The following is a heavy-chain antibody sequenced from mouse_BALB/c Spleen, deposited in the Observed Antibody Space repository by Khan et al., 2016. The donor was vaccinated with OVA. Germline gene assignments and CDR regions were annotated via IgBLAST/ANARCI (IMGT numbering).Heavy chain of an antibody. J-gene: IGHJ3*01. D-gene: IGHD2-1*01. CDR1: GYTFTDYA. Sequence: QVQLQQSGPELVRPGVSVKISCKGSGYTFTDYAMHWVKQSHAKSLEWIGLISTYSGNTNYNQKFKGKATMTVDKSSTTAYMELARLTSEDSAIYYCASEGGNYGAFAYWGQGTLVTVSA. V-gene: IGHV1S137*01. CDR2: ISTYSGNT. CDR3: ASEGGNYGAFAY.